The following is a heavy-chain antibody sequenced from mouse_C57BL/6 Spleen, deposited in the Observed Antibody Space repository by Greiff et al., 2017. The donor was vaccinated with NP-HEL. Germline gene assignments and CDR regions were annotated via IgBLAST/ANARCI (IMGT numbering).Heavy chain of an antibody. CDR1: GYHFTSDW. CDR3: ARRDSFYAMDY. Sequence: VQLQQSGAELVKPGASVKLSCKASGYHFTSDWMQWVKQRPGQGLEWIGEIDPSDSYTNYNQKFKGKATLTVDTSSSTAYMQLSSLTSEDSAVYYCARRDSFYAMDYWGQGTSVTVSS. J-gene: IGHJ4*01. D-gene: IGHD2-12*01. CDR2: IDPSDSYT. V-gene: IGHV1-50*01.